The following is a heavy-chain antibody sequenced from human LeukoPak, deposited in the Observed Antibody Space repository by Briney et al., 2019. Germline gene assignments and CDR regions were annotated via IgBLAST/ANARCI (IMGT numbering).Heavy chain of an antibody. CDR2: ISTSSSYI. Sequence: GGSLRLSCAASGFTFSSYSMNWVRQAPGKGLEWVSSISTSSSYIYYAASVKGRFTISRDNAKNSLYLQLNSLRAEDTAVYYCAGSDTIGYLPREWDYWYFDRWGRGTLVTVSS. J-gene: IGHJ2*01. CDR3: AGSDTIGYLPREWDYWYFDR. CDR1: GFTFSSYS. D-gene: IGHD3-22*01. V-gene: IGHV3-21*03.